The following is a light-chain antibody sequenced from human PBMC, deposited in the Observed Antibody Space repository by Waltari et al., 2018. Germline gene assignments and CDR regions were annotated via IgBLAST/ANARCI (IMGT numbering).Light chain of an antibody. CDR1: SSAIGDYNH. Sequence: QSALTQPASVSGSPGQSITISCTGSSSAIGDYNHVSWYQQHPGKAPKLMIYDVSSRPSGVSNRFFGSKSGTTASLTVSGLQAEDEAVYFCSSYSTSITPYVFGAGTKVTVL. J-gene: IGLJ1*01. CDR3: SSYSTSITPYV. V-gene: IGLV2-14*03. CDR2: DVS.